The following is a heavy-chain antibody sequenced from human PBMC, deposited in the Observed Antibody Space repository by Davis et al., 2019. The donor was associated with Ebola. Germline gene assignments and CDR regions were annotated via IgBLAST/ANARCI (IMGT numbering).Heavy chain of an antibody. CDR1: GYTFTSYG. D-gene: IGHD6-19*01. Sequence: SVKVSCKASGYTFTSYGISWVRQAPGQGLEWMGGIIPIFGTANYAQKFQGRVTMTRDTSTSTVYMELSSLRSEDTAVYYCTATLYSSGRQGLDYWGQGTLVTVSS. CDR2: IIPIFGTA. CDR3: TATLYSSGRQGLDY. V-gene: IGHV1-69*05. J-gene: IGHJ4*02.